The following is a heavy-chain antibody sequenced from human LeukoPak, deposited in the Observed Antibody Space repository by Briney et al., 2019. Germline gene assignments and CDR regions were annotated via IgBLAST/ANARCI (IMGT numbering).Heavy chain of an antibody. Sequence: PGGSLRLSCAASGFTFSVYNMIWVRQAPGKRLEWISYISSPSSTIYYADSVKGRFTISRDNAKNSLYLQMNSLRAEDTAVYYCAGDQAGDGAFDIWGQGTMVTVSS. J-gene: IGHJ3*02. CDR3: AGDQAGDGAFDI. D-gene: IGHD4-17*01. V-gene: IGHV3-48*01. CDR1: GFTFSVYN. CDR2: ISSPSSTI.